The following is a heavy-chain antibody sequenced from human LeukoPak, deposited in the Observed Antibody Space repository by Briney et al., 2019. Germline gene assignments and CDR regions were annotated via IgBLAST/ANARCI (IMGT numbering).Heavy chain of an antibody. V-gene: IGHV1-46*01. CDR2: INPSGGST. CDR1: GYTFTSYY. CDR3: ARGWLVRLLLRLSGKFDP. D-gene: IGHD2-15*01. Sequence: APVTVSCKASGYTFTSYYMHWVRQAPGQGLEWMGIINPSGGSTSYAQKFQGRVTMTRDMSTSTVYMDLSSLRSEDTAMYYCARGWLVRLLLRLSGKFDPWGQGTLVTVSS. J-gene: IGHJ5*02.